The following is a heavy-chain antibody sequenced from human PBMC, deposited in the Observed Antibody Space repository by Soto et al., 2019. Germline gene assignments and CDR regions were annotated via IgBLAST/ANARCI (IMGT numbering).Heavy chain of an antibody. CDR3: ARKVGFLDAFDI. CDR1: GYSISNTNW. V-gene: IGHV4-28*01. Sequence: QVQLQESGPGLVKPSDTLSLTCAVSGYSISNTNWWGWIRQPPGKGLEWIGYIYYSGSTYYTPSLTRRVTMAVDTSKNQFSLKLSAGTAVDTAVYYCARKVGFLDAFDIWGQGTMVTVSS. J-gene: IGHJ3*02. CDR2: IYYSGST. D-gene: IGHD1-26*01.